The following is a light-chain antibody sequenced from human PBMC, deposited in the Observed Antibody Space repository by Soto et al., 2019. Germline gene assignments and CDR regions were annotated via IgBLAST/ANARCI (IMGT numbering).Light chain of an antibody. CDR2: DES. J-gene: IGKJ5*01. V-gene: IGKV3-11*01. Sequence: SPWESAALSRRASQSVSTFLAWYQQKPGQAPRILIYDESNRATGIPARFSGSGSGTDFTLTISSLEPEDFAVYYCQQRSNHPNFGKGKRLEIK. CDR3: QQRSNHPN. CDR1: QSVSTF.